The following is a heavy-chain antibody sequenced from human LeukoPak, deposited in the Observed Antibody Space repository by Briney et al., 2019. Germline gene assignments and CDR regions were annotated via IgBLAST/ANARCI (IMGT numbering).Heavy chain of an antibody. J-gene: IGHJ2*01. CDR1: GYSFTSYW. D-gene: IGHD2-8*01. CDR2: IYPGDSDT. V-gene: IGHV5-51*01. CDR3: ARANDVLMVPRPRPPPLWYFDL. Sequence: GESLKISCKGSGYSFTSYWIGWVRQMPGKGLEWMGIIYPGDSDTRYSPSFQGQVTISADKSISTAYLQWSSLKASDTAMYYCARANDVLMVPRPRPPPLWYFDLWGRGTLVTVSS.